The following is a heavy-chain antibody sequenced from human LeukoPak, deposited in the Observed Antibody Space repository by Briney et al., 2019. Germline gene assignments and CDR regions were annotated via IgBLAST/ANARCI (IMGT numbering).Heavy chain of an antibody. Sequence: GGSLRLSCATSGLTLDTYAMTCVRQAPGEGLEWVSTISGNGGSTYYAGSVKGRFAISKDISKSTLYLAMNSLTGEDTAIYFCATRGNYYGYFDSWGQGTLVTVSS. D-gene: IGHD5-18*01. CDR2: ISGNGGST. CDR1: GLTLDTYA. J-gene: IGHJ4*02. V-gene: IGHV3-23*01. CDR3: ATRGNYYGYFDS.